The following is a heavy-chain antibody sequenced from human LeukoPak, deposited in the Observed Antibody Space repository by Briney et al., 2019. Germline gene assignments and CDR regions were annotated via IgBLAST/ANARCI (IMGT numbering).Heavy chain of an antibody. D-gene: IGHD3-22*01. CDR1: GGSISSYY. J-gene: IGHJ3*02. CDR3: AGSEYYYDSSGNKRGAFDI. CDR2: IYTSGST. V-gene: IGHV4-4*07. Sequence: PSETLSLTCTVSGGSISSYYWSWIRQPAGKGLEWIGRIYTSGSTNYNPSLKSRVTMSVDTSKNQFSLKLSSVTAADTAVYYCAGSEYYYDSSGNKRGAFDIWGQGTMVTVSS.